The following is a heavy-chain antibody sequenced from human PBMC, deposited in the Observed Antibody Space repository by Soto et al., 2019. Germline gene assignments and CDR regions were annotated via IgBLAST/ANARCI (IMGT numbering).Heavy chain of an antibody. V-gene: IGHV3-30-3*01. D-gene: IGHD6-13*01. J-gene: IGHJ4*02. Sequence: QVRLVESGGGVVQPGRSLRLSCAASGFTFNRYPMHWVRQAPGKGLEWVTVISNDGGDKHYADSVKGRFTISRDNSKNTLYLQMNSVRAEDTAVYYCARDLDIAAAAYYFDYWGQGTLVTVSS. CDR1: GFTFNRYP. CDR2: ISNDGGDK. CDR3: ARDLDIAAAAYYFDY.